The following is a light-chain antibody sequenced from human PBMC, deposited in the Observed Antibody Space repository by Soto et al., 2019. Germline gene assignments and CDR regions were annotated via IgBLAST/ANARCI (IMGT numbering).Light chain of an antibody. CDR3: SSYTSTSPYV. J-gene: IGLJ1*01. V-gene: IGLV2-14*03. Sequence: QSVLPQPASVSGSPGQSITISCTGTSSDVGGYNYVSWYQQHPDKAPELIIYDVSNRPSGVSTRFSGSKSGNTASLTISGLQAEDEADYYCSSYTSTSPYVFGTGTKVTVL. CDR1: SSDVGGYNY. CDR2: DVS.